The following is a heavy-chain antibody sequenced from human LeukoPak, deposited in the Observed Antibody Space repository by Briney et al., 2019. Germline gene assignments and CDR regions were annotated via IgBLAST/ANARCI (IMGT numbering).Heavy chain of an antibody. CDR1: GLTLSDHW. Sequence: QSGGSLRLSCAASGLTLSDHWMSWVRQAPGKGREGVANIKGDGSEKYYVDSVKGRFTVSRDNAKNIVYLYMNSLRVEDTAVYYCARGHTILDPRGQGTLVTVSS. CDR2: IKGDGSEK. J-gene: IGHJ5*02. V-gene: IGHV3-7*01. CDR3: ARGHTILDP.